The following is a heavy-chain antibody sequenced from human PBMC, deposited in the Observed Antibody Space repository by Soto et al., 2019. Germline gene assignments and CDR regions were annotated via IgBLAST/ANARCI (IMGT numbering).Heavy chain of an antibody. V-gene: IGHV4-4*02. CDR1: GGSIISSNW. D-gene: IGHD3-3*01. Sequence: ETRSLTCAVSGGSIISSNWWSWVRQPPGEGLEWIGEIYHSGSTNYNPSLKSRVTISVDKSKNQFSLKLSSVTAADTAVYYCARDIYYYAFWSGYYEGYIDYWGQGTLVTVSS. CDR2: IYHSGST. CDR3: ARDIYYYAFWSGYYEGYIDY. J-gene: IGHJ4*02.